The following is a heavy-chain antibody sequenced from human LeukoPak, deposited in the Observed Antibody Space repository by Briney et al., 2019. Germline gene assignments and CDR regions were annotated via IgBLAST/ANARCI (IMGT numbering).Heavy chain of an antibody. J-gene: IGHJ5*02. CDR3: ARDGKYSSGANWFGP. D-gene: IGHD6-25*01. CDR1: GGTFSSYA. Sequence: SVKVSCKASGGTFSSYAISWVRQAPGQGLEWMGRIIPIFGTANYAQKFQGRVTITTDESTSTAYMELSSLRSEDTAVYYCARDGKYSSGANWFGPWGQGTLVTVSS. V-gene: IGHV1-69*05. CDR2: IIPIFGTA.